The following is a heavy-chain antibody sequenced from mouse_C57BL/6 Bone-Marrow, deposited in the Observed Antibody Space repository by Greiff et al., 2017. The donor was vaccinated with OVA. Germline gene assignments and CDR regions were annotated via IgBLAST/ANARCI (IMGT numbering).Heavy chain of an antibody. CDR2: INPNNGGT. CDR1: GYTFTDYY. Sequence: EVQLQQSGPELVKPGASVKISCKASGYTFTDYYMNWVKQSHGKSLEWIGDINPNNGGTSYNQKFKGKATLTVDKSSSTAYMELRSLTSEDSAVYYCARAYLDYWGQGTTLTVSS. CDR3: ARAYLDY. V-gene: IGHV1-26*01. J-gene: IGHJ2*01.